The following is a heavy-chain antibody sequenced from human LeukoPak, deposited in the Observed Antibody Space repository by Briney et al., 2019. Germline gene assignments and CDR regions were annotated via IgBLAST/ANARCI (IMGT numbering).Heavy chain of an antibody. CDR1: GGSISSYY. CDR2: IYYSGST. D-gene: IGHD3-9*01. Sequence: PSETLSLTCTVSGGSISSYYWSWIRQPPGKGLEWIGYIYYSGSTNYNPSLKSRVTISVDTSKNQFSLKLSSVTAADTAVYYCARERILTGYYKGYYYYGMDVWGQGTTVTVSS. J-gene: IGHJ6*02. V-gene: IGHV4-59*01. CDR3: ARERILTGYYKGYYYYGMDV.